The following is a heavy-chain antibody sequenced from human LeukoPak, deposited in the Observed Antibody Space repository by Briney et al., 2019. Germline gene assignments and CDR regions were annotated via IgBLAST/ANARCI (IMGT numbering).Heavy chain of an antibody. CDR2: INQDGSEK. CDR3: ARKAGYYYGSGDY. J-gene: IGHJ4*02. V-gene: IGHV3-7*03. D-gene: IGHD3-10*01. Sequence: GGSLRLSCAASGFTFSTSWMSWVRQAPGKGLEWVANINQDGSEKFFVDSVKGRFTISRDNSKNTLNLQMNSLRAEDTAVYYCARKAGYYYGSGDYWGQGTLVTVSS. CDR1: GFTFSTSW.